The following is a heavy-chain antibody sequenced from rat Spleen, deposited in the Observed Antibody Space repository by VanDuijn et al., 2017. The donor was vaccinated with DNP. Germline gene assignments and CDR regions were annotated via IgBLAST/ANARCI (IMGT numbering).Heavy chain of an antibody. Sequence: EVQLVESGGGLVQPGRSLKLSCAASGFTFSDYNMAWVRQAPKKGLEWVATISYDGSSTYYRDSVKGRFTISRDNAKSTLYLQMDSLRSEDTATYYCARPSRSFSPYYAMDAWGQGTSVTVSS. D-gene: IGHD4-2*01. CDR2: ISYDGSST. CDR1: GFTFSDYN. CDR3: ARPSRSFSPYYAMDA. J-gene: IGHJ4*01. V-gene: IGHV5-7*01.